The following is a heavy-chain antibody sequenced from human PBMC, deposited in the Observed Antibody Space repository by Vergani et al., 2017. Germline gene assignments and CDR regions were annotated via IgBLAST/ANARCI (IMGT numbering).Heavy chain of an antibody. CDR3: AAEAVAGLYYGIDV. V-gene: IGHV1-2*02. CDR2: INPNSGGT. CDR1: GYTFTGYY. J-gene: IGHJ6*02. Sequence: QVQLVQSGAEVKKPGASVKVSCKASGYTFTGYYMHWVRQAPGQGLEWMGWINPNSGGTNYAQKFQERVTITRDMSTSTAYMELSSLRSEDTAVYYCAAEAVAGLYYGIDVWGQGTTVTVAS.